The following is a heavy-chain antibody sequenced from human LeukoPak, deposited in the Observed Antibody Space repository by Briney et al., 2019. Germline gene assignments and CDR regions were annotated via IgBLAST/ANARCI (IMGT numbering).Heavy chain of an antibody. V-gene: IGHV1-69*13. Sequence: GASVKVSCKASGGTFRRFTISWVRQAPGQGFEWMGGITPIFGTANFAQKFQGRVSITADESTSTAYMELSSLRSEDTAVYYCARGRELLRDAFDIWGQGTMVTVSS. CDR1: GGTFRRFT. J-gene: IGHJ3*02. CDR3: ARGRELLRDAFDI. CDR2: ITPIFGTA. D-gene: IGHD1-26*01.